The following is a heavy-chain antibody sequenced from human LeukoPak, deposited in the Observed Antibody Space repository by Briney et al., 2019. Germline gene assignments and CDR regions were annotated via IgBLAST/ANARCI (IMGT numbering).Heavy chain of an antibody. D-gene: IGHD3-3*01. Sequence: ASVTVSCKASGYTFTGYYMHWVRQAPGQGLEWMGWINPNSGGTNYAQKFQGRVTMTRDTSISTAYMELSRLRSDDTAVYYCAREIFGVVTYYYMDVWGKGTTVTVSS. V-gene: IGHV1-2*02. CDR3: AREIFGVVTYYYMDV. CDR1: GYTFTGYY. J-gene: IGHJ6*03. CDR2: INPNSGGT.